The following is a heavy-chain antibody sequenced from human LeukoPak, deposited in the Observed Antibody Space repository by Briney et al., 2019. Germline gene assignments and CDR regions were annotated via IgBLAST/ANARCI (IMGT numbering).Heavy chain of an antibody. J-gene: IGHJ4*02. CDR3: ARGRYYYGSGSYYPLFDY. CDR2: INHSGST. Sequence: SETLSLTCAVYGGSFSGYYWSWIRQPPGKGLEWIGEINHSGSTNYNPSLKSRVTISVDTSKNQCSLKLSSVTAVDTAVYYCARGRYYYGSGSYYPLFDYWGQGTLVTVSS. CDR1: GGSFSGYY. V-gene: IGHV4-34*01. D-gene: IGHD3-10*01.